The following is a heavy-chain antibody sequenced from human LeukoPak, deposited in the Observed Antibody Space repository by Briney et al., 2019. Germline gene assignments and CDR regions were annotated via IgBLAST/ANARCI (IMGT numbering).Heavy chain of an antibody. CDR2: INHSGST. Sequence: SETLPLTCAVYGGSFSGYCWSWIRQPPGKGLEWIGEINHSGSTNYNPSLKSRVTISVDTSKNQFSLKLSSVTAADTAVYYCEIFYYDILTGYYIGDYWGQGTLVTVSS. CDR3: EIFYYDILTGYYIGDY. D-gene: IGHD3-9*01. CDR1: GGSFSGYC. J-gene: IGHJ4*02. V-gene: IGHV4-34*01.